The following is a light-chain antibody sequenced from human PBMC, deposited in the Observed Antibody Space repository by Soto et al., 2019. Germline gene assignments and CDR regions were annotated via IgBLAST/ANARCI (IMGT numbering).Light chain of an antibody. V-gene: IGLV2-14*03. CDR2: DVS. Sequence: QSALTQPASVSGSPGQSITISCTGISADVSSSNFVSWYQHRPGKAPRLILYDVSHRPSGVSNRFSGSKAGDTASLTISGLQLEDEADYYCTSYRRGPLYVFGTGTKVTDL. CDR1: SADVSSSNF. CDR3: TSYRRGPLYV. J-gene: IGLJ1*01.